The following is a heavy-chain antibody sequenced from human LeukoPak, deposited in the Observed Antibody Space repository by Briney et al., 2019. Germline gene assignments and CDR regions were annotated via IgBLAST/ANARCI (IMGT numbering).Heavy chain of an antibody. J-gene: IGHJ4*02. V-gene: IGHV3-30*18. CDR2: ISYDGSNK. CDR1: GFTFSSYG. CDR3: AKTSTVDFWSGYFDY. Sequence: PGGSLRLSCAASGFTFSSYGMHWVRQAPGKGLEWVAVISYDGSNKYYADSVKGRFTISRDNSKNTLYLQMNSLRAEDTAVYYCAKTSTVDFWSGYFDYWGQGTLVTVSS. D-gene: IGHD3-3*01.